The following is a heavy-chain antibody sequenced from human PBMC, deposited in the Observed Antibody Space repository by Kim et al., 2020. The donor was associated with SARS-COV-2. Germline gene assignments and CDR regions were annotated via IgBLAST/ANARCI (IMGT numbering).Heavy chain of an antibody. CDR3: AREGLGYCSGGSCYRGFDI. CDR2: IYYSGGT. Sequence: SETLSLTCTVSGGSISSYYWSWIRQPPGKGLEWIGYIYYSGGTNYNPSLKSRVTISVDTSKNQFSLKLSSVTAADTAVYYCAREGLGYCSGGSCYRGFDIWGQGTMVTVSS. J-gene: IGHJ3*02. V-gene: IGHV4-59*13. CDR1: GGSISSYY. D-gene: IGHD2-15*01.